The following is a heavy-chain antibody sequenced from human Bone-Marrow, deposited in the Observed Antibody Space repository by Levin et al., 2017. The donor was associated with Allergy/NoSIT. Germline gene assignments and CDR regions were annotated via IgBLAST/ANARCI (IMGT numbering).Heavy chain of an antibody. J-gene: IGHJ4*02. D-gene: IGHD2/OR15-2a*01. CDR2: ISASGSHI. CDR3: ARDFSAFDY. V-gene: IGHV3-21*01. CDR1: GFSFNAYT. Sequence: PGGSLRLSCAASGFSFNAYTLSWVRQAPGKGLEWVASISASGSHIYYADSVRGRFTISRDNAKDSLYLQINILRAEDTAVYYCARDFSAFDYWGQGTLVTVSS.